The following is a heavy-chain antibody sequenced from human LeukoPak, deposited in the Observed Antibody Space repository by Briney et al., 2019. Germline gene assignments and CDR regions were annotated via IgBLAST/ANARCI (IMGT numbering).Heavy chain of an antibody. J-gene: IGHJ4*02. CDR3: ARDPRISSGCYFDY. CDR1: GYSISSGYY. Sequence: SETLSLTCTVSGYSISSGYYWGWIRQPPGKGLEWIGSIYHSGSTYYNPSLKSRVTISVDTSKNQFSLQLNSMTPEDTAVYYCARDPRISSGCYFDYWGQGTLVTVSS. V-gene: IGHV4-38-2*02. CDR2: IYHSGST. D-gene: IGHD6-25*01.